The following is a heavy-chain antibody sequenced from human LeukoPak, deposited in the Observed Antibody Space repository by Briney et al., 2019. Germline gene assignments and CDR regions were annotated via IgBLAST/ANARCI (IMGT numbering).Heavy chain of an antibody. Sequence: SETLSLTCSVSGGSVTNSAYYWAWIRQPPGKGLEYVGSIYYTGTTYHNPSLKSRVTMSVDPSKNQFSLKLRSVTAADTAAYYCARRVGIENAFDVWGPGTIVTVSS. CDR3: ARRVGIENAFDV. D-gene: IGHD6-13*01. J-gene: IGHJ3*01. CDR2: IYYTGTT. CDR1: GGSVTNSAYY. V-gene: IGHV4-39*01.